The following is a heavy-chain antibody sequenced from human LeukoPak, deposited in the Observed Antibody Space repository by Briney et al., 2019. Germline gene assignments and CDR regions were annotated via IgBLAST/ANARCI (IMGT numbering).Heavy chain of an antibody. V-gene: IGHV3-21*03. Sequence: PGGSLRLSCAASGFTFRDYTMNWVRQAPGKGLEWVSSIASSSSYTYYADSVKGRFTISRDNAINSLYLQMSSLRVADTAVYYCTKVRTFAVAGTFDYWGQGSLVTVSS. CDR3: TKVRTFAVAGTFDY. CDR1: GFTFRDYT. J-gene: IGHJ4*02. D-gene: IGHD6-19*01. CDR2: IASSSSYT.